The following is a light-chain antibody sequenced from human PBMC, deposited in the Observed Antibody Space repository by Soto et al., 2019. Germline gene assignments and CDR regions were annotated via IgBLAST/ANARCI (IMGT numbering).Light chain of an antibody. CDR3: QQYGSSFRYT. V-gene: IGKV3-20*01. CDR1: QSVNGNY. Sequence: PGERATLSCRASQSVNGNYLTWYQQKPGQAPRLLIYGASSRATGIPDRFSGSGSGTDFTLTISRLEPEDFAVYYCQQYGSSFRYTFGQGTKLEIK. CDR2: GAS. J-gene: IGKJ2*01.